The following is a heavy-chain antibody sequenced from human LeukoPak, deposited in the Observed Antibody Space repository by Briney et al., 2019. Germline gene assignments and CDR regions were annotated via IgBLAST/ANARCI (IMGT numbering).Heavy chain of an antibody. CDR1: GGSISSDY. D-gene: IGHD3-22*01. Sequence: SETLSLTCTVSGGSISSDYWSWIRQPPGKGLEWIGYIYYSGSTNYNPSLESRVTISVDTSKNQFSLKLSSLTAADTAVYYCARTIIGTYYYDSSGYFDYWGQGTLVTVSS. CDR3: ARTIIGTYYYDSSGYFDY. CDR2: IYYSGST. V-gene: IGHV4-59*01. J-gene: IGHJ4*02.